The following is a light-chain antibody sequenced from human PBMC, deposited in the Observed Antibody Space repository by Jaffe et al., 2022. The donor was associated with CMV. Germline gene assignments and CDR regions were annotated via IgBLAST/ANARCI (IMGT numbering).Light chain of an antibody. Sequence: EIVLTQSPATLSLSPGERVTLSCRASQSVGSYLAWYQQKPGQAPRLLIYDAFHRATGIPARFSGSGSGTDFTLTISSLEPEDSAVYYCQQRSMWPPTFTFGPGTKVDIK. J-gene: IGKJ3*01. CDR1: QSVGSY. V-gene: IGKV3-11*01. CDR3: QQRSMWPPTFT. CDR2: DAF.